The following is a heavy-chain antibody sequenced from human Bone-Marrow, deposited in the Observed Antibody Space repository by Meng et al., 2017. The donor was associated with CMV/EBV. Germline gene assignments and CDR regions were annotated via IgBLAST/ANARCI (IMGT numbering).Heavy chain of an antibody. J-gene: IGHJ4*02. V-gene: IGHV3-23*01. CDR1: GFTFSSYS. CDR2: ISASGANV. D-gene: IGHD2-8*01. CDR3: ARGTSAHNGGHLTGDF. Sequence: SGFTFSSYSRKWVRQAPGKGLEWVSSISASGANVYYADSVRGRFTISRDNFKNTVYLQMNSLRPEDTALYYCARGTSAHNGGHLTGDFWGQGTLVTVSS.